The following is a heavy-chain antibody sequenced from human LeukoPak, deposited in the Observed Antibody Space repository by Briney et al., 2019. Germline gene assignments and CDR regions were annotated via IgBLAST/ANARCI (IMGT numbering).Heavy chain of an antibody. D-gene: IGHD6-13*01. CDR1: GFTFSSYA. V-gene: IGHV3-30-3*01. Sequence: GGSLRLSCAASGFTFSSYAMHWVRQAPGKGLEWVAAISYDGSNKYYADSVKGRFTISRDNSKNTLYMQMNSLRAEDTAVYYCARDHEEAAAGFFDYWGQGTLVTVSS. J-gene: IGHJ4*02. CDR3: ARDHEEAAAGFFDY. CDR2: ISYDGSNK.